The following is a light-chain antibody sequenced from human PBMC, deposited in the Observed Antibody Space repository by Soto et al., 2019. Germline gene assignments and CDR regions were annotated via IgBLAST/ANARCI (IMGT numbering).Light chain of an antibody. CDR3: MQATQYRPYT. V-gene: IGKV2-24*01. Sequence: DIVLTQTPLSSPVTLGQPASISCRSSQSLVHSDGNTYLSWFHQRPGQPPRLLIDKVSNRFSEGPGRFSGSGAGTDFTLKISRVEAEDVGIYFCMQATQYRPYTFGHGTKLEIK. J-gene: IGKJ2*01. CDR1: QSLVHSDGNTY. CDR2: KVS.